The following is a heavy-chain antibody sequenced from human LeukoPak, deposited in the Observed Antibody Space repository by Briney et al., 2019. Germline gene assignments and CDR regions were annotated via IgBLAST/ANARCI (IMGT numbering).Heavy chain of an antibody. D-gene: IGHD2-15*01. V-gene: IGHV3-23*01. CDR1: GFTFSSSA. Sequence: PGGSLRLSCAASGFTFSSSAMSWVRQAPGKGLEWVSAISNNGGYTYYADSVQGRFTISRDNSKSTLCLQMNSLRAEDTAVYYCARDYCSGAACYPLDLWGQGTLVTVSS. CDR2: ISNNGGYT. J-gene: IGHJ4*02. CDR3: ARDYCSGAACYPLDL.